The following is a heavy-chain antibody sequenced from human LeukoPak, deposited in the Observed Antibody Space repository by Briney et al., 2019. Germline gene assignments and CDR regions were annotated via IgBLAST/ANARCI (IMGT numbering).Heavy chain of an antibody. CDR2: FYHTGGT. V-gene: IGHV4-38-2*02. J-gene: IGHJ4*02. CDR1: GYSISSGYY. Sequence: PSETLSLTCTVSGYSISSGYYWGYIRQPPGEGLEWIGSFYHTGGTYYNPSLKSRVTILVDMSRNQFSLKLSSATAADTAVYYCARVGRYGSGSSIDYWGQGTLVTVSS. CDR3: ARVGRYGSGSSIDY. D-gene: IGHD3-10*01.